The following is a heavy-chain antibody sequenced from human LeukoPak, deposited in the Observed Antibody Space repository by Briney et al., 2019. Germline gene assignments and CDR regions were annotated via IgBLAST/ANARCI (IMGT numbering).Heavy chain of an antibody. CDR1: GYTFTSYG. CDR3: ARVGTFLTGYYEVEGEDY. CDR2: ISAYNGNT. J-gene: IGHJ4*02. D-gene: IGHD3-9*01. Sequence: ASVKVSCKASGYTFTSYGISWVRQAPGQGLEWMGWISAYNGNTNYAQKLQGRVTMTTDTSTSTAYMELRSLRSDDTAVYYCARVGTFLTGYYEVEGEDYWGQGTLVTVSS. V-gene: IGHV1-18*01.